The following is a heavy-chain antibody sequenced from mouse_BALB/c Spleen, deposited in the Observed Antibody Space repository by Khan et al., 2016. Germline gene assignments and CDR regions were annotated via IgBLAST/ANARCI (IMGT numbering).Heavy chain of an antibody. D-gene: IGHD1-1*01. J-gene: IGHJ1*01. CDR3: ASSSYWYFDV. V-gene: IGHV3-6*02. Sequence: EVQLQESGPGLVKPSQSLSLTCSVTGYSITSGYYWNWIRQFPGNKLEWMGYISYDGSNNYNPSLKNRISITRATPKNQFFLKLNTMTTENTATYYCASSSYWYFDVWGAGTTVTVSS. CDR2: ISYDGSN. CDR1: GYSITSGYY.